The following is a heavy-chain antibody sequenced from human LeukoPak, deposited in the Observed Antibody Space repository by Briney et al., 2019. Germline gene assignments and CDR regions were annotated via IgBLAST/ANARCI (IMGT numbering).Heavy chain of an antibody. CDR3: ARHLIAAAGSAFDY. V-gene: IGHV4-30-4*01. Sequence: PSQTLSLTCTVSGGSISSGDYYWSWIRQPPGKGLEWIGYIYYSGSTYYNPSLKSRVTISVDTSKNQFSLKLSSVTAADTAVYYCARHLIAAAGSAFDYWGQGTLVTVSS. CDR1: GGSISSGDYY. J-gene: IGHJ4*02. D-gene: IGHD6-13*01. CDR2: IYYSGST.